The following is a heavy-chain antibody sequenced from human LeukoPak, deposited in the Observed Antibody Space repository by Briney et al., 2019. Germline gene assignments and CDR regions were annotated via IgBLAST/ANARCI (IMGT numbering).Heavy chain of an antibody. CDR1: GFTFSSYG. D-gene: IGHD3-3*01. J-gene: IGHJ4*02. Sequence: GGSLRLSCAASGFTFSSYGMHWVRQAPGKGLEWVAFIRYDGSNKYYADSVKGRFTISRDNSKNTLYLQMNSLRAEDTALYYCAKDVSDFNYYFDCWGQGTLVTVSS. CDR3: AKDVSDFNYYFDC. V-gene: IGHV3-30*02. CDR2: IRYDGSNK.